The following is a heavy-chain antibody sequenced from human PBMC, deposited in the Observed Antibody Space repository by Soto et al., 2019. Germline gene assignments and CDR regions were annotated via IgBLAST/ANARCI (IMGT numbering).Heavy chain of an antibody. CDR3: ARSLVLTGYYLTNWFDP. D-gene: IGHD3-9*01. J-gene: IGHJ5*02. CDR2: ISAYNGNT. Sequence: ASVKVSCRASGYTCTSYGISWVRQAPGQGLEWMGWISAYNGNTNYAQKLQGRVTMTTDTSTSTAYMELRSLRSDDTAVYYCARSLVLTGYYLTNWFDPWGQGTLVT. V-gene: IGHV1-18*01. CDR1: GYTCTSYG.